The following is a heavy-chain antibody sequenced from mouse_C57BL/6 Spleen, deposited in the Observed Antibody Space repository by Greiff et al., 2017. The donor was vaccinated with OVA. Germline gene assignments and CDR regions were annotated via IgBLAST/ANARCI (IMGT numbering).Heavy chain of an antibody. V-gene: IGHV1-54*01. Sequence: QVQLQQSGAELVRPGTSVKVSCKASGYAFTNYLIEWVKQRPGQGLEWIGVINPGSGGTNYNEKFKGKATLTADKSSSTAYMQLSSLTSEDSAVYFCARNLSPQFDVWGTGTTVTVSS. CDR3: ARNLSPQFDV. D-gene: IGHD3-2*02. J-gene: IGHJ1*03. CDR2: INPGSGGT. CDR1: GYAFTNYL.